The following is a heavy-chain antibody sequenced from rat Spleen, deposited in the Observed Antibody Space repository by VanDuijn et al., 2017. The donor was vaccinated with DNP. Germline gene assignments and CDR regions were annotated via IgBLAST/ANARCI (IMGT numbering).Heavy chain of an antibody. CDR1: GFTFSDYW. V-gene: IGHV5-31*01. D-gene: IGHD3-8*01. Sequence: EVQLVESGGGLVQPGRSLKLSCAASGFTFSDYWMTWIRQAPGKGLEWVASIPNGGTTTFYSDSVKGRFTISRNNATRTLYLHMNSLRSEHTATYYGTRNPHFRTAAPFDYGGQGVMVTVSS. CDR2: IPNGGTTT. CDR3: TRNPHFRTAAPFDY. J-gene: IGHJ2*01.